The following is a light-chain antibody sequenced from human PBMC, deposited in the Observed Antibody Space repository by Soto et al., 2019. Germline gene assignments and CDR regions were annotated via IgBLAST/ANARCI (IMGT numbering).Light chain of an antibody. Sequence: EIVLTQSPATLSLSPGERATLSCRASQSVSSHLTWYQQKPGQAPRLLIYHTSNRATGIPARFSGSGSGTDFTLTISSLEPEDFAVYYCQQRTNWRLSFGGGTKVEIK. V-gene: IGKV3-11*01. CDR2: HTS. CDR1: QSVSSH. CDR3: QQRTNWRLS. J-gene: IGKJ4*01.